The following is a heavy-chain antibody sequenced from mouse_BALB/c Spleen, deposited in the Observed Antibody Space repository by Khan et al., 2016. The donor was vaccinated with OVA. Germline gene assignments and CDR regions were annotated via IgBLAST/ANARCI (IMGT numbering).Heavy chain of an antibody. CDR1: GFIFSSYS. CDR2: ISSGGDYT. CDR3: ASHLTGSFAY. D-gene: IGHD4-1*01. J-gene: IGHJ3*01. Sequence: DVQLVESGGDLVKPGGSLKLSCAASGFIFSSYSMSWVRQTPDKRLEWVATISSGGDYTYYPDNVKGRFTISRDNAKNTLYLQMNSLKSEDTAMXYWASHLTGSFAYWGQGTLVTVSA. V-gene: IGHV5-6*01.